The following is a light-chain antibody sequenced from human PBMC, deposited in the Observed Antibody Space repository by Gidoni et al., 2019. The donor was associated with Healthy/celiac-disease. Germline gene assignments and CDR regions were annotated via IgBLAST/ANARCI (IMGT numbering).Light chain of an antibody. V-gene: IGKV1-6*01. CDR2: AAS. Sequence: AIQMTQSPSSLSPSVGDRVTITCRASQGIRNDLGWYQQKPGKAPKLLIYAASSLQSGVPSRFSGSGSGTDFTLTISSLEPEDFGTYYCLQDYNSPRTFGQGTKVEIK. J-gene: IGKJ1*01. CDR3: LQDYNSPRT. CDR1: QGIRND.